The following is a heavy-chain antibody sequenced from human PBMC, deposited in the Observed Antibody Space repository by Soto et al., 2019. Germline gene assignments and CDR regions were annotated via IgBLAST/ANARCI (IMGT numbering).Heavy chain of an antibody. D-gene: IGHD5-18*01. CDR1: GFTFDDYA. V-gene: IGHV3-9*01. J-gene: IGHJ6*03. Sequence: PGGSLRLSCAASGFTFDDYAMHWVRQAPGKGLEWVSGISWNSGSIGYADSVKGRFTISRDNAKNSPYLQMNSLRAEDTALYYCAKDLSFGYYYMDVWGKGTTVTVSS. CDR2: ISWNSGSI. CDR3: AKDLSFGYYYMDV.